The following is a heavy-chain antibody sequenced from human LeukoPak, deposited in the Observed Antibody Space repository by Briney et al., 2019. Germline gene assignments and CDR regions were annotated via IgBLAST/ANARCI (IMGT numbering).Heavy chain of an antibody. V-gene: IGHV3-74*01. Sequence: GGSLRLSCAASRFTFNTYWMHWVRQAPGKGLVWVSRIDSDGYSTAYADSVKGRFTISRDNSKNTLYLQMNSLRPEDTALYYCVRDFEWSFDTWDQGTLVTVSS. CDR2: IDSDGYST. CDR3: VRDFEWSFDT. D-gene: IGHD3-3*01. J-gene: IGHJ4*02. CDR1: RFTFNTYW.